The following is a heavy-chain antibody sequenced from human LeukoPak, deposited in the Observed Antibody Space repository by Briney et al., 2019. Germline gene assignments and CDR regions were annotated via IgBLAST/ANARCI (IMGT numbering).Heavy chain of an antibody. CDR1: GVTLSPYG. J-gene: IGHJ5*02. D-gene: IGHD3-10*01. V-gene: IGHV3-30*18. CDR2: ISYEGGTQ. Sequence: GMSLRLSCAASGVTLSPYGMHWVRQAPGKGLEWVAVISYEGGTQHYADSVKGRFIISRDNHRNTLYLEMNILRTEDTAVYYCAKEGTPHVSTWYDLWGQGTQVIVSS. CDR3: AKEGTPHVSTWYDL.